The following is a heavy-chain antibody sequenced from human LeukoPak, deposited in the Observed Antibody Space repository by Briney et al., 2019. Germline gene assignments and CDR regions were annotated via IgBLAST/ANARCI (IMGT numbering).Heavy chain of an antibody. Sequence: SETLSLTCAVYGGSFSGYYWSWIRQPPGKGLEWIGEISHSGSTNYNPSLKSRVTISVDTSKNQFSLKLSSVTAADTAVYYCARGGYCSGGSCYSHKTPFDYWGQGTLVTVSS. CDR1: GGSFSGYY. D-gene: IGHD2-15*01. CDR2: ISHSGST. V-gene: IGHV4-34*01. CDR3: ARGGYCSGGSCYSHKTPFDY. J-gene: IGHJ4*02.